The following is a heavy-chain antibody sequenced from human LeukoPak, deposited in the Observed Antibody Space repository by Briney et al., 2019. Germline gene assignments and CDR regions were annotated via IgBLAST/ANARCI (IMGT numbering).Heavy chain of an antibody. CDR3: ARVMNYYDSSGYSLDY. CDR1: GFTFSSYA. J-gene: IGHJ4*02. Sequence: GGSLRLSCAVSGFTFSSYAMHWVRQAPGKGLEYVSAISSNGGSTYYANSVKGRFTISRDNSKNTLYLQMGSLRAEDMAVYYCARVMNYYDSSGYSLDYWGQGTLVTVSS. D-gene: IGHD3-22*01. CDR2: ISSNGGST. V-gene: IGHV3-64*01.